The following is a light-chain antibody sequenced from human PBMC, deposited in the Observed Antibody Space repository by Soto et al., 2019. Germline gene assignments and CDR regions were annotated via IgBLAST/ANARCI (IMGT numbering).Light chain of an antibody. V-gene: IGKV1-5*03. CDR1: QSISSW. CDR3: QHYDTYPLT. CDR2: KAS. J-gene: IGKJ4*01. Sequence: DIQMTQSPSTLSASVGDRVTITCRASQSISSWLAWYQQKPGKAPKLLIYKASSLDTGVPSRFSGSGSGTEFTLTISGLQPDDVATYYCQHYDTYPLTFGGGTKVEIK.